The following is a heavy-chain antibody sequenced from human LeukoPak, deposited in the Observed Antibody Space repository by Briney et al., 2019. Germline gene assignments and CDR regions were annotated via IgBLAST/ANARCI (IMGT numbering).Heavy chain of an antibody. CDR2: IYYSGST. D-gene: IGHD6-13*01. Sequence: PSGTLSLTCTVSGGSISSYYWSWIRQPPGKGLEWIGYIYYSGSTNYNPSLKSRVTISVDTSKNQFSLKLSSVTAADTAVYYCARHRRSGTENDYWGQGTLVTVSS. V-gene: IGHV4-59*08. J-gene: IGHJ4*02. CDR1: GGSISSYY. CDR3: ARHRRSGTENDY.